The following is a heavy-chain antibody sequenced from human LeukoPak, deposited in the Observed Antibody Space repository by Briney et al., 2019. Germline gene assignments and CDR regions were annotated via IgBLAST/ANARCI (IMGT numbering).Heavy chain of an antibody. CDR3: AKGVLRFLEWLLGYMDV. D-gene: IGHD3-3*01. Sequence: GGSLRLSCAASGFTFDDYAMHWVRQAPGKGLEWVSGISWNSGSIGYADSVKGRFTISRDNSKNTLYLQMNSLRAEDTAVYYCAKGVLRFLEWLLGYMDVWGKGTTVTVSS. CDR2: ISWNSGSI. CDR1: GFTFDDYA. V-gene: IGHV3-9*01. J-gene: IGHJ6*03.